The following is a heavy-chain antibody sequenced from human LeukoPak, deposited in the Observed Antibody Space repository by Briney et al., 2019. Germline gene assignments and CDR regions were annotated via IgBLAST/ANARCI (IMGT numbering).Heavy chain of an antibody. Sequence: PSETLSLTCAVYGGSFSGYYWSWIRQPPGKGLEWIGEINHSGSTNYNPSLKSRVTISADTSKNQFSLKLSSVTAADTAVYYCARRRRGIAAAGTRGNWFDPWGQGTLVTVSS. CDR3: ARRRRGIAAAGTRGNWFDP. V-gene: IGHV4-34*01. D-gene: IGHD6-13*01. CDR2: INHSGST. CDR1: GGSFSGYY. J-gene: IGHJ5*02.